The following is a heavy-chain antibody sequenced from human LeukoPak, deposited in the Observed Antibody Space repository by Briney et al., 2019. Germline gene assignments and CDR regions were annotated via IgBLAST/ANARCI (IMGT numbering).Heavy chain of an antibody. V-gene: IGHV3-11*01. J-gene: IGHJ4*02. CDR3: TRDPRHLDY. CDR2: ISPSGTDI. CDR1: GFTFSDSY. Sequence: PGGSLRLSCAVSGFTFSDSYMTWLRQAPGKGLESLSYISPSGTDISYADSVKGRFTISRDNAKNSLYLQMNNLRADDTAVYYCTRDPRHLDYWGQGTLATVSS.